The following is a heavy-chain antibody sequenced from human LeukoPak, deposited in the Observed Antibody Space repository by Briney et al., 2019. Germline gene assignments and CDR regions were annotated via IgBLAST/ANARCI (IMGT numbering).Heavy chain of an antibody. V-gene: IGHV3-48*01. CDR2: ISSSSSTI. D-gene: IGHD6-19*01. CDR3: ARGPAVAGTVGWFDP. Sequence: GGSLRLSCAASGFTFSSYSMNWVRQAPGKGLEWVSYISSSSSTIYYADSVKGRFTISRDNAKNSLYLQMNSLRAEDTAVYCCARGPAVAGTVGWFDPWGQGTLVTVSS. CDR1: GFTFSSYS. J-gene: IGHJ5*02.